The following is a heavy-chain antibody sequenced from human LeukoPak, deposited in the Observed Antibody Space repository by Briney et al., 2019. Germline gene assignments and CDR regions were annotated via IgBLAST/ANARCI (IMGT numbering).Heavy chain of an antibody. CDR2: IFDSGDT. Sequence: SETLSLTCNVSGGSISNYYWSWIRQPPGKGLEWIAYIFDSGDTRYNPSLKSRVTISVDTSKNQFSLKLNSVTAADTAVYYCARHPLRGGFDYWGQGTLVTVSS. V-gene: IGHV4-59*08. CDR1: GGSISNYY. CDR3: ARHPLRGGFDY. J-gene: IGHJ4*02.